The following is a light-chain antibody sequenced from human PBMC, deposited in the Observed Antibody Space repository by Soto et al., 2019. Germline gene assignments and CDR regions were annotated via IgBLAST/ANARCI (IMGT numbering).Light chain of an antibody. CDR2: YDD. CDR1: SSIMGNNA. Sequence: QSLLTQPPSLSEAPRQRVTISCSGRSSIMGNNAVNWYQQLAGKAPKLLIYYDDLLPSGVSDRFSGSKSGTSASLAISGLQSEDETDYSCAAWDVSVNGPGYVFGTGTKVTV. CDR3: AAWDVSVNGPGYV. J-gene: IGLJ1*01. V-gene: IGLV1-36*01.